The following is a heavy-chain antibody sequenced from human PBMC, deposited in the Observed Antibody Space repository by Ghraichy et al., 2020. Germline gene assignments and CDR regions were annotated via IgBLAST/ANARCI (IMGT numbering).Heavy chain of an antibody. CDR3: ARHPDRKNAFDI. V-gene: IGHV3-48*01. J-gene: IGHJ3*02. CDR1: GFTFSSYS. Sequence: GGSLRLSCAASGFTFSSYSMNWVRQAPGRGLEWVSYISSSSSTIYYADSVKGRFTISRDNAKNSLYLQMNSLRAEDTAVYSCARHPDRKNAFDIWGHGTIVTVSS. CDR2: ISSSSSTI.